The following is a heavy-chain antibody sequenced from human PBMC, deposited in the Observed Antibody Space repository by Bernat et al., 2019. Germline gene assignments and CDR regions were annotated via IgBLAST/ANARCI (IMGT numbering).Heavy chain of an antibody. CDR3: ARELATVTRYNWFDP. J-gene: IGHJ5*02. D-gene: IGHD4-17*01. CDR2: ISSSSSYI. CDR1: GFTFSSYS. Sequence: EVQLVESGGGLVKPGGSLRLSCAASGFTFSSYSMNWVRQAPGKGLEWVSYISSSSSYIYYADSVKGRFTISRDNAKNSLYLQMNSLRAADTAVYYCARELATVTRYNWFDPWGQGTLVTVSS. V-gene: IGHV3-21*05.